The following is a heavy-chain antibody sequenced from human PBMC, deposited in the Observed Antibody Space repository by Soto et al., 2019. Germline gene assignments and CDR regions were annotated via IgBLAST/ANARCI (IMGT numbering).Heavy chain of an antibody. D-gene: IGHD6-6*01. J-gene: IGHJ6*02. V-gene: IGHV3-30*18. CDR1: GFTFSSYG. Sequence: GGSLRLSCAASGFTFSSYGMHWVRQAPGKGLEWVAVISYDGSNKYYADSVKGRFTISRDNSKNTLYLQMNSLRAEDTAVYYCAKEIRQLEFPLGDGMDVWGQGTTVTVSS. CDR2: ISYDGSNK. CDR3: AKEIRQLEFPLGDGMDV.